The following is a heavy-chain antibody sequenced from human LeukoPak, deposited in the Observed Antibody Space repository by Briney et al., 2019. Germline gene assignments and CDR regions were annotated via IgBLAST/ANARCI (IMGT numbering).Heavy chain of an antibody. CDR1: GGSVSSYY. CDR2: IYYSGST. Sequence: SETLSLTCTVSGGSVSSYYWSWIRQPPGKGLEWIGYIYYSGSTNYNPSLKSRVTISVDTSKNQFSLKLSSVTAADTAVYYCARGGDYYGSGSYYAFDPWGQGTLVTVSS. J-gene: IGHJ5*02. V-gene: IGHV4-59*02. CDR3: ARGGDYYGSGSYYAFDP. D-gene: IGHD3-10*01.